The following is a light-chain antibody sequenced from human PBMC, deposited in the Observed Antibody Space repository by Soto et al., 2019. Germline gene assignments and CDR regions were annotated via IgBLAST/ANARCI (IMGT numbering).Light chain of an antibody. CDR3: QHRSNWHLT. J-gene: IGKJ4*01. V-gene: IGKV3-11*01. Sequence: EIVLTHSRATLSLSPGERATLSCRASQSVSSYLAWYQQKPGQAPRLLIYDASNRATGIPARFSGSGSGTDLGLTTSSLEPEDFAVYYCQHRSNWHLTVGGGTKVDIK. CDR1: QSVSSY. CDR2: DAS.